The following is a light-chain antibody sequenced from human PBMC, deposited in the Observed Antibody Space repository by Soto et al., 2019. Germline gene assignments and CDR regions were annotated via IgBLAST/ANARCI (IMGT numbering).Light chain of an antibody. J-gene: IGLJ1*01. CDR3: SSYTSSSTLV. V-gene: IGLV2-14*01. Sequence: QSVLTQPASVSESPGQSITISCTGTSSDVGGYNYASWYQQHPGKAPKLMIYEVSNRPSGVSNRFSGSKSGNTASLTISGLQAEDEADYYCSSYTSSSTLVFGTGTKVTVL. CDR2: EVS. CDR1: SSDVGGYNY.